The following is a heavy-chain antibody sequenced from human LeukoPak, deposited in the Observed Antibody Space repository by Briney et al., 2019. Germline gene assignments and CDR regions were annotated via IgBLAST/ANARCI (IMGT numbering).Heavy chain of an antibody. CDR2: IYYRGST. CDR1: GDSISSSSYY. V-gene: IGHV4-39*01. J-gene: IGHJ1*01. D-gene: IGHD3-22*01. CDR3: ARRRYYDSTGYLD. Sequence: SETLSLTCTISGDSISSSSYYWGWIRQPPGKGLEWIGDIYYRGSTYYHPSLKSRVSISIDTSNNQFSLTLNSVTAADTALYFCARRRYYDSTGYLDWGQGTLVTVSS.